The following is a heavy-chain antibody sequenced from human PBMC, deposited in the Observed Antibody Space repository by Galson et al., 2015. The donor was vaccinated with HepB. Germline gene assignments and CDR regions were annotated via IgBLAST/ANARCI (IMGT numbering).Heavy chain of an antibody. V-gene: IGHV3-30-3*01. CDR1: GFTFSDNP. CDR3: AREGSCCDISVFYFDY. Sequence: SLRLSCAASGFTFSDNPMHWVRQAPGKGLEWVAVIPYDGSNTDYADSVRGRFTISRDNSKNTLYLHRNSLRGDDTAVYYCAREGSCCDISVFYFDYWGQGTLVTVSS. J-gene: IGHJ4*02. CDR2: IPYDGSNT. D-gene: IGHD5/OR15-5a*01.